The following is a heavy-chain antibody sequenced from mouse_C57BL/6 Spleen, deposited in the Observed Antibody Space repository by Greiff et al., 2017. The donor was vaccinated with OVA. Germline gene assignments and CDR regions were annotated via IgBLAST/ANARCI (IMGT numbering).Heavy chain of an antibody. CDR2: ISGGGGNT. CDR1: GFTFSSYT. D-gene: IGHD1-1*01. CDR3: ARPLLLGAMDY. V-gene: IGHV5-9*01. J-gene: IGHJ4*01. Sequence: EVHLVESGGGLVKPGGSLKLSCAASGFTFSSYTMSWVRQTPEKRLEWVATISGGGGNTYYPDSVKGRFTISRDNAKNTLYLQMSSLRSEDTALYYCARPLLLGAMDYWGQGTSVTVSS.